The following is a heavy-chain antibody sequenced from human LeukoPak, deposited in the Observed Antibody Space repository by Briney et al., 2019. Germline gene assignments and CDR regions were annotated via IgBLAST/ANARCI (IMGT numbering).Heavy chain of an antibody. Sequence: ASVKVSCKASGYTFTGYYMHWVRQAPGQGLEWMGWINPNSGGTNYAQKFRGRVTMTRDTSISTAYMELSRLRSDDTAVYYCARVDIVVVPAAPYWYFDLWGRGTLVTVSS. CDR2: INPNSGGT. CDR3: ARVDIVVVPAAPYWYFDL. D-gene: IGHD2-2*03. V-gene: IGHV1-2*02. J-gene: IGHJ2*01. CDR1: GYTFTGYY.